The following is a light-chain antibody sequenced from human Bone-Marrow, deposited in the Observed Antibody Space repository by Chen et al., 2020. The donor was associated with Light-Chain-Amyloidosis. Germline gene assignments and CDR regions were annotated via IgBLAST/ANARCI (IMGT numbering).Light chain of an antibody. CDR1: NIGSTS. J-gene: IGLJ3*02. V-gene: IGLV3-21*02. Sequence: SYVLTQPSSVSVAPGQTATIACGGNNIGSTSVHWYQQTPGQAPLLVVYDDSDRPSGIPERLSGSNSGNTATLTISRVEAGDEADCYWQVWDRSSDRPVFGGGTKLTVL. CDR3: QVWDRSSDRPV. CDR2: DDS.